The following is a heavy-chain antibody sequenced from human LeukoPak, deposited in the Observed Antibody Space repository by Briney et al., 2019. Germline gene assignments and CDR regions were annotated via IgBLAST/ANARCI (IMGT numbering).Heavy chain of an antibody. CDR2: IYYSGST. V-gene: IGHV4-39*01. CDR3: ARLPAGSGSLSYFDY. J-gene: IGHJ4*02. CDR1: GGSISSGGYY. D-gene: IGHD3-10*01. Sequence: SQTLSLTCTVSGGSISSGGYYWSWIRQPPGKGLEWIGSIYYSGSTYYNPSLKSRVTISVDTSKNQFSLKLSSVTAADTAVYYCARLPAGSGSLSYFDYWGQGTLATVSS.